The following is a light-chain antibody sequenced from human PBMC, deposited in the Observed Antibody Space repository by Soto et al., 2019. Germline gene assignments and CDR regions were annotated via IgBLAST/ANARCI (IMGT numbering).Light chain of an antibody. J-gene: IGLJ3*02. V-gene: IGLV1-44*01. CDR2: DNN. CDR3: ATWDDNLNIRV. Sequence: HSVLTQPPSASGALGQRVTISCSGSTSNIGTNSVNWYQHLPATAPDLLIYDNNQRPSEVPDRFSGSRSGTSASLAISGLQFEDEAEYFCATWDDNLNIRVFGAGTKLTVL. CDR1: TSNIGTNS.